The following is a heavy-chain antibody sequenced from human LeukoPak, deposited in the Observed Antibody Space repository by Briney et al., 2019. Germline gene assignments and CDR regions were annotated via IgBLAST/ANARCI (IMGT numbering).Heavy chain of an antibody. CDR3: ARVGYYDSSGYRGYDYYYYMDV. D-gene: IGHD3-22*01. CDR2: IYTSGST. J-gene: IGHJ6*03. V-gene: IGHV4-61*02. Sequence: SQTLSLTCTVSGGSISSGSYYWSWIRQPAGKGLEWIGRIYTSGSTNYNPSLKSRVTISVDTSKNQFSLKLSSVTAADTAVYYCARVGYYDSSGYRGYDYYYYMDVWGKGTTVTVSS. CDR1: GGSISSGSYY.